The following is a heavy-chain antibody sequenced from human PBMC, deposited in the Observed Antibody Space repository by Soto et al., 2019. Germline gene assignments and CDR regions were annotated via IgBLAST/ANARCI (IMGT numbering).Heavy chain of an antibody. Sequence: GGSLRLSCAASGFSFRDHYMTWIRQAPGKGLELLSYTSPGGDITNYVDSVKGRFTISRDNAKNSLFLHMNSLRAEDTAVYYCTRDPRITDFWGQGTLVTVSS. CDR2: TSPGGDIT. CDR3: TRDPRITDF. D-gene: IGHD3-16*01. CDR1: GFSFRDHY. J-gene: IGHJ4*02. V-gene: IGHV3-11*01.